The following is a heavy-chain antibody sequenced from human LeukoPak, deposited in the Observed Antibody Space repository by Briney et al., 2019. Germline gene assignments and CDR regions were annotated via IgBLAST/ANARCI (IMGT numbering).Heavy chain of an antibody. CDR3: ASFTGAARLRAYYYYYMDV. J-gene: IGHJ6*03. CDR1: GAAFKTYA. D-gene: IGHD6-6*01. CDR2: IMPIVDMA. Sequence: SVKVSCKASGAAFKTYAMSWVRQAPGQGLEWMGGIMPIVDMANYAQKFQGRVTITADESTNTAYMELSSLISDDTAVYYCASFTGAARLRAYYYYYMDVWGEGTTVTVSS. V-gene: IGHV1-69*10.